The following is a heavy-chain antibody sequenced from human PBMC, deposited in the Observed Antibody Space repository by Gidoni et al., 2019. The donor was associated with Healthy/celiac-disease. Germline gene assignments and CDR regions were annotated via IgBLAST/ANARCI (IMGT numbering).Heavy chain of an antibody. J-gene: IGHJ3*02. V-gene: IGHV3-73*01. CDR1: GFTFSGSA. D-gene: IGHD3-3*01. CDR3: TSQRFDFWCGYRTDDAFDI. Sequence: EVQLVESGGGLVQPGGSLKLSCAASGFTFSGSALHWVRQASGKGLEWVGRNRSKANSYATEYAESVKGRFTISRDDSKNTEYLQMNRLKTEDTAVYYCTSQRFDFWCGYRTDDAFDIWGQGTMVTVSS. CDR2: NRSKANSYAT.